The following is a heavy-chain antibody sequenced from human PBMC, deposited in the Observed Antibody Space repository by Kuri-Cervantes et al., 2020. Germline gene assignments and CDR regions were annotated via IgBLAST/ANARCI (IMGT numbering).Heavy chain of an antibody. CDR3: ARDLGNQLSPHPY. V-gene: IGHV1-24*01. D-gene: IGHD1-1*01. CDR2: FDPEDGKT. CDR1: GHPLIELA. Sequence: ASVKVSCKVSGHPLIELAMHWVRQAPGKGLEWMGGFDPEDGKTTHAQKLQGRVTVTEDTSADTAYMELSSLRSEDTAIYYCARDLGNQLSPHPYWGQGTLVTVSS. J-gene: IGHJ4*02.